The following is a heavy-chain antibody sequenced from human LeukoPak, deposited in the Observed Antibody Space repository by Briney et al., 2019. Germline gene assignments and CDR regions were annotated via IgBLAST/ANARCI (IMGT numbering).Heavy chain of an antibody. V-gene: IGHV3-30*02. CDR2: IRYDGSNK. J-gene: IGHJ6*03. Sequence: GGSLRLSCAASGFIFSSYGMHWVRQAPGKGLEWVAFIRYDGSNKYYADSVKGRFTISRDNSKNTLYLQMNSLRAEDTAVYYCAKDTVKVTTIRRVPHYMDVWGKGTTVTISS. CDR1: GFIFSSYG. D-gene: IGHD5-12*01. CDR3: AKDTVKVTTIRRVPHYMDV.